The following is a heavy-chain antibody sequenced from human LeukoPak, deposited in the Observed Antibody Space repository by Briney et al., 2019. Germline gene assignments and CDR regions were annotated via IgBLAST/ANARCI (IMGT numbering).Heavy chain of an antibody. CDR1: GFTFSSYA. J-gene: IGHJ5*02. CDR2: ISYDGSNE. Sequence: GGSLRLSCAASGFTFSSYAMHWVRQAPGKGLEWVAVISYDGSNEYYADSVKGRFTISRDNAKNTVYLEMNSLSVEDTATYYCIRDFRSADLWGQGTLVTVTS. V-gene: IGHV3-30-3*01. CDR3: IRDFRSADL.